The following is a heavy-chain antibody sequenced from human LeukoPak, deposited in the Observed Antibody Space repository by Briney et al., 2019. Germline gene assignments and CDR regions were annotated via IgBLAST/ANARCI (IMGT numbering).Heavy chain of an antibody. V-gene: IGHV1-3*01. Sequence: ASEKVSCKASGYTFTSYAMHWVRQAPGQRLEWMGWINAGNGNTKYSQKFQGRVTITRDTSASTAYMELSSLRSEDTAVYYCARLSPYSSSWYFLDYWGQGTLVTVSS. CDR2: INAGNGNT. D-gene: IGHD6-13*01. J-gene: IGHJ4*02. CDR1: GYTFTSYA. CDR3: ARLSPYSSSWYFLDY.